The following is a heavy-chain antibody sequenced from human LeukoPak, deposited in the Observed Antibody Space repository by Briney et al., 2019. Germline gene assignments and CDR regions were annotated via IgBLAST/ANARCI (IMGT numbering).Heavy chain of an antibody. V-gene: IGHV6-1*01. CDR2: TYYRSKWYT. J-gene: IGHJ3*02. Sequence: SQTLSLTCAISRDSVSSTSSAWDWIRQPPSTGLEWLGRTYYRSKWYTDYAPSVKRRITINPDTSKTQFSLHLSSVTPEVTAVYYCVRKIPWLDAFDIWGQGTMVTVSS. D-gene: IGHD6-19*01. CDR1: RDSVSSTSSA. CDR3: VRKIPWLDAFDI.